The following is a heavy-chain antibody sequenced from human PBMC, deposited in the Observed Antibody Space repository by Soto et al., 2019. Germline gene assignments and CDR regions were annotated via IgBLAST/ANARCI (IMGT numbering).Heavy chain of an antibody. J-gene: IGHJ5*02. CDR3: AREGRYCSSTSCYTANWFNP. Sequence: PSETLSLTCTVSGGSIRSGDYYWSWIRQPPGKGLEWIGYIYYSGSTYYNPSLKSRVTISVDTSKNQFSLKLSSVTAADTAVYYCAREGRYCSSTSCYTANWFNPWGQGTLVTVSS. CDR2: IYYSGST. D-gene: IGHD2-2*02. CDR1: GGSIRSGDYY. V-gene: IGHV4-30-4*01.